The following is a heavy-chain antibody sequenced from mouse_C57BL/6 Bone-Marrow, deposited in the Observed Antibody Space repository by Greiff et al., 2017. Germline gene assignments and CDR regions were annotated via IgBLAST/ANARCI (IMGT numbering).Heavy chain of an antibody. J-gene: IGHJ4*01. CDR2: ISSGGSYT. D-gene: IGHD1-1*01. CDR1: GFTFSSYG. V-gene: IGHV5-6*01. Sequence: EVQGVESGGDLVKPGGSLKLSCAASGFTFSSYGMSWVRQTPDKRLEWVATISSGGSYTYYPDSVKGRFTISRDNAKNTLYLQMSSLKSEDTAMYYCASLITTVVAPDYWGQGTSVTVSS. CDR3: ASLITTVVAPDY.